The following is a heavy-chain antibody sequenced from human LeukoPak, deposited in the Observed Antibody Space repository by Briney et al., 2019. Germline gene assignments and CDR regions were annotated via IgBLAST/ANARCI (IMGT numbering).Heavy chain of an antibody. J-gene: IGHJ4*02. CDR1: GFTFSTYR. V-gene: IGHV3-21*01. D-gene: IGHD5-24*01. CDR2: ISSSGSYK. CDR3: ARSDGGFDY. Sequence: GGSLRLSCAASGFTFSTYRMNWVRQAPGKGLEWVSYISSSGSYKYYADSVKGRFTVSRDNAKNSLYLQMNSLRAEDTAVYYCARSDGGFDYWGQGTLVTVSS.